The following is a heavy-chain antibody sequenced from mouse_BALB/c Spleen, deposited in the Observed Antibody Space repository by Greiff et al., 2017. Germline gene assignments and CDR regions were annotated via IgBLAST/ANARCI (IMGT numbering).Heavy chain of an antibody. Sequence: QVHVKQSGAELMKPGASVKISCKATGYTFSSYWIEWVKQRPGHGLEWIGEILPGSGSTNYNEKFKGKATFTADTSSNTAYMQLSSLTSEDSAVYYCAATTVRYWYFDVWGAGTTVTVSS. CDR3: AATTVRYWYFDV. J-gene: IGHJ1*01. V-gene: IGHV1-9*01. D-gene: IGHD1-1*01. CDR1: GYTFSSYW. CDR2: ILPGSGST.